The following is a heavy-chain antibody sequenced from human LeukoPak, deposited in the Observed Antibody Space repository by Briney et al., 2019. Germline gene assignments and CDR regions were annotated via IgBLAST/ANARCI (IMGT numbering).Heavy chain of an antibody. Sequence: ASVKVSCKASGGTFSSYAISWVRQAPGQGLEWMGGIIPIFGTANYAQKFQGRVTITADESTSTAYMELSSLRSEDTAVYYCARDIYYYDSSGYYYKNWFDPWGQGTLVTVSS. CDR2: IIPIFGTA. J-gene: IGHJ5*02. CDR3: ARDIYYYDSSGYYYKNWFDP. D-gene: IGHD3-22*01. CDR1: GGTFSSYA. V-gene: IGHV1-69*01.